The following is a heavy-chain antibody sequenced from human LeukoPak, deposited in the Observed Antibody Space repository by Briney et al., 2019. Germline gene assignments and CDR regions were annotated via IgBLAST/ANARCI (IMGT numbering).Heavy chain of an antibody. CDR2: IRPTDGST. CDR3: ARGRYRYSYDY. Sequence: ASVKVSCKASGYIFIDHFFHWVRQAPGQGLEWMGWIRPTDGSTKVAQKFQGRVTLTRDTSISTVYMEMSGLRFDDTAMYYCARGRYRYSYDYWGQGTLVTVSS. D-gene: IGHD1-26*01. CDR1: GYIFIDHF. V-gene: IGHV1-2*02. J-gene: IGHJ4*02.